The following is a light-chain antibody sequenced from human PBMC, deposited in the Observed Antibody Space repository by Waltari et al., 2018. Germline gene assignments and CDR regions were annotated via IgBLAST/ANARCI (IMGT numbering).Light chain of an antibody. CDR3: SSYTRRSYWV. Sequence: QSALTQPASVSGSPGQSITISCTGTSSDVGFYDFVSWFQQHPGKAPKVMIYKVNNRPAGGSWRFSCYKAANADSLTISGLQAEDEADYYCSSYTRRSYWVFGGGTQLTVL. J-gene: IGLJ3*02. CDR1: SSDVGFYDF. CDR2: KVN. V-gene: IGLV2-14*01.